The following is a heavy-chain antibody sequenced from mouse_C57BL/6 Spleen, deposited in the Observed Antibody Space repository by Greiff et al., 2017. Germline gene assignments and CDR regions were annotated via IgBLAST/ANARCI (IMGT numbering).Heavy chain of an antibody. Sequence: QVQLQQPGAELVRPGSSVKLTCKASGYTFTSYWMHWVKQRPIQGLEWIGNIDPSDSETHYNQKFKDKATLTVDKSSSTAYMQLSSLTSEDSAVYYCARPGSLGLWYWGQGTTLTVSS. CDR2: IDPSDSET. J-gene: IGHJ2*01. V-gene: IGHV1-52*01. CDR3: ARPGSLGLWY. CDR1: GYTFTSYW.